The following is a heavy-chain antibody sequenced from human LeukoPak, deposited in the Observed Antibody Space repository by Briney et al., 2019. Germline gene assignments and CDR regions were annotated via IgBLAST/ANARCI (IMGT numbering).Heavy chain of an antibody. V-gene: IGHV3-7*01. CDR2: IKQDGSEK. J-gene: IGHJ4*02. D-gene: IGHD3-10*01. CDR3: ATDYYVSGSYYRLFY. Sequence: GGSLRLSCAASGFSFSSYAMNWVRQAPGKGLEWVANIKQDGSEKYYVDSVKGRFTVSRDNAKNTLYLQMNNLRAEDTAIYYCATDYYVSGSYYRLFYWGQGTLVTVSS. CDR1: GFSFSSYA.